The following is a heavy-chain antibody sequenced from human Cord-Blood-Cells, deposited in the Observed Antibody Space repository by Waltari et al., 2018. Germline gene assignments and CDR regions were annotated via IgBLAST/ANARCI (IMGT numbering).Heavy chain of an antibody. CDR3: AREGGRVETWGYSSSWYQGFDY. V-gene: IGHV1-69*01. J-gene: IGHJ4*02. CDR2: IIPIFGTA. Sequence: QVQLVQSGAEVKKPGSSVKVSCKASGGTFSSYAISWVRQAPGQGLEWMGWIIPIFGTANYAQKFQGRVTITADESTSTAYMELSSLRSEDTAVYYCAREGGRVETWGYSSSWYQGFDYWGQGTLVTVSS. D-gene: IGHD6-13*01. CDR1: GGTFSSYA.